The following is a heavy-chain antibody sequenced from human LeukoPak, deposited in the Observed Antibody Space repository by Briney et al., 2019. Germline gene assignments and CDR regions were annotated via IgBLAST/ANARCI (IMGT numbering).Heavy chain of an antibody. Sequence: GGSLRLSCAASGFTFSSYGMHWVRQAPGKGLEWVAFIRYDGRNKYYADSVKGRFTISRDNSKNTLYLQMNSLRAEDTSVYYRAKDLGDSGPTPDSDYWGQGTLVTVSS. V-gene: IGHV3-30*02. CDR1: GFTFSSYG. J-gene: IGHJ4*02. CDR2: IRYDGRNK. CDR3: AKDLGDSGPTPDSDY. D-gene: IGHD1-26*01.